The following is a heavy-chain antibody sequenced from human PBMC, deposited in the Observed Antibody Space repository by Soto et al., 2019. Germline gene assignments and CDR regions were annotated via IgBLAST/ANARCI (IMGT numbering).Heavy chain of an antibody. V-gene: IGHV3-30*03. CDR2: ISYDGSNK. CDR3: ARGDGSSWYGEDY. J-gene: IGHJ4*02. CDR1: GFTFSSYG. D-gene: IGHD6-13*01. Sequence: PGGSLRLSCAASGFTFSSYGMHWVRQAPGKGLEWVAVISYDGSNKYYAESVKGRFTISRDNSKNKLYLQMNSLRAEDTAVYYCARGDGSSWYGEDYWGQGTLVTVSS.